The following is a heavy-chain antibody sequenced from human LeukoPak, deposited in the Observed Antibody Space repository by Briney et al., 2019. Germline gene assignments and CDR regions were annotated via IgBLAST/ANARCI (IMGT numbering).Heavy chain of an antibody. CDR3: ARGPYSGTYYLHYFDY. CDR2: IYTGGTT. V-gene: IGHV3-66*02. Sequence: GGSLRLSCAASGFTVSSKYMSWVRQAPGKGLEWVSVIYTGGTTYYAGSVKGRFTISRDNSKNTLYLQMNSLRVEDTAVYYCARGPYSGTYYLHYFDYWGQGTLVTVSS. D-gene: IGHD1-26*01. J-gene: IGHJ4*02. CDR1: GFTVSSKY.